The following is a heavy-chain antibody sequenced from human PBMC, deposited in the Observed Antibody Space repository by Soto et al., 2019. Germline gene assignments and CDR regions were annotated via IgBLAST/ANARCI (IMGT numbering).Heavy chain of an antibody. CDR2: IYHSGST. CDR3: AAGGGLPRYY. Sequence: QLQLHESGSGLVKPSQNLSLTCAVSGGSISSGGYSWSWIRQPPGKGLEWIGYIYHSGSTDYNPSLTSRVTISVDRSKNQFSLKLSSVTAADTAVYYCAAGGGLPRYYWGQGTLVTVSS. D-gene: IGHD5-12*01. V-gene: IGHV4-30-2*01. CDR1: GGSISSGGYS. J-gene: IGHJ4*02.